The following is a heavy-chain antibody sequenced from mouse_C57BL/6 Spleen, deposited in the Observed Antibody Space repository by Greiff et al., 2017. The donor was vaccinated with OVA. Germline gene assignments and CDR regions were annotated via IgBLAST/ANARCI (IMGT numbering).Heavy chain of an antibody. J-gene: IGHJ2*01. CDR1: GYSITNGNHW. Sequence: EVKLEESGPALVKPSQTVSLTCTVTGYSITNGNHWWNWIRQVSGSKLEWIGYISSRGITDSNPSLKSRISITRDTTKNQLFLQLNSVTTADIDTYYWARGHYGSSDCDYWGQGTTLTVSS. D-gene: IGHD1-1*01. CDR3: ARGHYGSSDCDY. CDR2: ISSRGIT. V-gene: IGHV3-4*01.